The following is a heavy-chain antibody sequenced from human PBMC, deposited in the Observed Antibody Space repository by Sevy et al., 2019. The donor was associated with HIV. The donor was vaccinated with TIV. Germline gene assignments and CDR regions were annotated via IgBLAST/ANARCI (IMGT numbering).Heavy chain of an antibody. CDR2: ISGSGGRT. CDR1: GFTLSSYA. V-gene: IGHV3-23*01. J-gene: IGHJ5*02. D-gene: IGHD3-22*01. Sequence: GGSLRLSCTASGFTLSSYAMSWVRQAPGKGLEWVSAISGSGGRTYYADSVKGRFTISRDNSKNTLYLQMNSLRAEDTAVYYCAKDLSSGYNQGWFDPWGQGTLVTVSS. CDR3: AKDLSSGYNQGWFDP.